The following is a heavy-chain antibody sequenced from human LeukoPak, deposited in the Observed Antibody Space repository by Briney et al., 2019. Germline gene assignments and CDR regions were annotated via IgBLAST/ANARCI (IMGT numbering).Heavy chain of an antibody. CDR1: GFTFSSYA. J-gene: IGHJ4*02. CDR2: ISDSGGST. CDR3: AKSFYYDSSGYYYAFGYFDY. V-gene: IGHV3-23*01. D-gene: IGHD3-22*01. Sequence: GGSLRPTCAASGFTFSSYAMSWVRQAPGKGLEWVSAISDSGGSTYYADSAKGRFTISRDNSKNTLYLQMNSLRAEDTAVYYCAKSFYYDSSGYYYAFGYFDYWGQGTLVTVSS.